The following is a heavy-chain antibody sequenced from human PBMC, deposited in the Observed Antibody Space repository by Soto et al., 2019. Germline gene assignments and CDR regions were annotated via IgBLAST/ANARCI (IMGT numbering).Heavy chain of an antibody. CDR1: GFTFSSYA. Sequence: VQLLESGGGLVQPGGSLRLSCAASGFTFSSYAMSWVRQAPGKGLEWVSAISGSGGSTYYADSVKGRFTISRDNSKNTLYLQMNSLRAEDTAVYYCAKRKAGPDYYYYYGMDVWGQGTTVTVSS. CDR3: AKRKAGPDYYYYYGMDV. D-gene: IGHD6-13*01. CDR2: ISGSGGST. J-gene: IGHJ6*02. V-gene: IGHV3-23*01.